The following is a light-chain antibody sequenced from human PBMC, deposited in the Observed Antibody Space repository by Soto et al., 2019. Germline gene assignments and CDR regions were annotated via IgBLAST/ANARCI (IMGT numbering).Light chain of an antibody. V-gene: IGKV1-5*03. J-gene: IGKJ1*01. CDR2: KAS. CDR3: QQYSYYAT. Sequence: DIQLTQSPSTLSASVGDRVTITCRASQTISSWLAWYQQKPEKPPKVLIYKASTLESGVPSRFSGSGSGTDFTLTVISLQAEDVATYSCQQYSYYATFGQGTKVEIK. CDR1: QTISSW.